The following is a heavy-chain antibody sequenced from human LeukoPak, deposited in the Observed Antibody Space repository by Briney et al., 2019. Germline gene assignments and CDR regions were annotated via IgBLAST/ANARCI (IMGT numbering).Heavy chain of an antibody. V-gene: IGHV3-30*01. CDR1: GFTFSNYA. CDR3: AKDRAEEQQLVRPHYYYYYYGMDV. Sequence: PGGSLRLFYAASGFTFSNYAMHSVRQAPGKGLEWVAVISFDGINKYYADSVKGRFTISRDNSKNTLYLQMNSLRAEDTAVYYCAKDRAEEQQLVRPHYYYYYYGMDVWGQGTTVTVSS. J-gene: IGHJ6*02. D-gene: IGHD6-13*01. CDR2: ISFDGINK.